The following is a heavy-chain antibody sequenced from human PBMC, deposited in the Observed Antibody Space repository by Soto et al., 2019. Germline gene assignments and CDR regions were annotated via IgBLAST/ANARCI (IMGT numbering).Heavy chain of an antibody. Sequence: EVQLVESGGALVQPGGSPRLSCAASGFTFSSYWMTWVRQAPGKGLEWVASIKQDGSVKYYVDSVKGRFTISRDNAKNSLFRQMNSLRAEDTAVYYCARVVAGHYFGYWGQGTLVTVSS. CDR3: ARVVAGHYFGY. CDR2: IKQDGSVK. V-gene: IGHV3-7*01. CDR1: GFTFSSYW. D-gene: IGHD2-15*01. J-gene: IGHJ4*02.